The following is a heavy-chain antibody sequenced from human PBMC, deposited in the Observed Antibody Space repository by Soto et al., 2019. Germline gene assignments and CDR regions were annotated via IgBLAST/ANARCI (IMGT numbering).Heavy chain of an antibody. V-gene: IGHV3-30*18. J-gene: IGHJ6*02. CDR2: ISYDGSNK. CDR3: AKHSTRIEVAHYYYYGMDV. CDR1: GFTFSSYG. Sequence: PGGSLRLSCAASGFTFSSYGMHWVRQAPGKGLEWVAVISYDGSNKYYADSVKGRFTISRDNSKNTLYLQMNSLRAEDTAVYYCAKHSTRIEVAHYYYYGMDVCGPGTTVTVSS. D-gene: IGHD6-19*01.